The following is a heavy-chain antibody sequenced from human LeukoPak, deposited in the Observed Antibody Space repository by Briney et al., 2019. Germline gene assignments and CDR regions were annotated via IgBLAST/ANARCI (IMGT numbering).Heavy chain of an antibody. J-gene: IGHJ4*02. V-gene: IGHV3-23*01. D-gene: IGHD3-22*01. CDR1: GFTFSSYA. Sequence: SGGSLRLSCAASGFTFSSYAMSWVRQAPGKGLEWVSAISGSGGSTYYADSVKGRFTISRDNSKNTLYLQMNSLRAEDTAVYYCAKGHYYDSSGYSDYWGQGTLVTVSS. CDR2: ISGSGGST. CDR3: AKGHYYDSSGYSDY.